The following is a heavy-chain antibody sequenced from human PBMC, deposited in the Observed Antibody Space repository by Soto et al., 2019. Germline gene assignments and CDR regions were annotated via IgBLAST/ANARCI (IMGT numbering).Heavy chain of an antibody. Sequence: SETLSVTCSLSGGSISYNIYYWRWIRQPPGKGLEWVGGIFYTGTTYYSPSLKDRVTISVDTSKNSFSLNLTSVTAADTAVYFCARLVVVAPVANAWGQGTLVTVSS. CDR1: GGSISYNIYY. J-gene: IGHJ5*02. V-gene: IGHV4-39*02. CDR2: IFYTGTT. CDR3: ARLVVVAPVANA. D-gene: IGHD2-2*01.